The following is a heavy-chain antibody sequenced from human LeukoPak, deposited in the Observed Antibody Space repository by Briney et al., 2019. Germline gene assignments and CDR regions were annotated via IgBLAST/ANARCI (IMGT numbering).Heavy chain of an antibody. Sequence: PGGSLRLSCAASGFTFSNYAMSWVRQASGKGLEWVGRIRSKANSYATAYAASVKGRFTISRDDSKNTAYLQMNSLKTEDTAVYYCTSPEWGYWGQGTLVTVSS. V-gene: IGHV3-73*01. J-gene: IGHJ4*02. CDR2: IRSKANSYAT. D-gene: IGHD3-3*01. CDR3: TSPEWGY. CDR1: GFTFSNYA.